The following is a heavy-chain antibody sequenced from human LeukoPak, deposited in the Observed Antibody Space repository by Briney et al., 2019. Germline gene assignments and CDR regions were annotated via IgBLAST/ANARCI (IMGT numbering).Heavy chain of an antibody. CDR2: INHSGST. CDR1: GGSISSSSYY. D-gene: IGHD3-10*01. J-gene: IGHJ5*02. Sequence: SETLSLTCTVSGGSISSSSYYWGWIRQPPGKGLEWIGEINHSGSTNYNPSLKSRVTISVDTSKNQFSLKLSSVTAADTAVYYCARRAMYYYGSGSFNWFDPWGQGTLVTVSS. CDR3: ARRAMYYYGSGSFNWFDP. V-gene: IGHV4-39*07.